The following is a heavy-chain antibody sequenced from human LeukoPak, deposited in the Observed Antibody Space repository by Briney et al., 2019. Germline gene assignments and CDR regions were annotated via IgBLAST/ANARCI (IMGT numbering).Heavy chain of an antibody. J-gene: IGHJ4*02. D-gene: IGHD6-19*01. Sequence: GESLKISCAASGFTVSSNYMSWVRQAPGKGLEWVSVIYSGGSTSYADSVQGRFTIYRDNSKTTMYLQMNSLRAEDTAVYYCARESSVRGWPSFDYWGQGTLVTVSS. V-gene: IGHV3-53*01. CDR1: GFTVSSNY. CDR3: ARESSVRGWPSFDY. CDR2: IYSGGST.